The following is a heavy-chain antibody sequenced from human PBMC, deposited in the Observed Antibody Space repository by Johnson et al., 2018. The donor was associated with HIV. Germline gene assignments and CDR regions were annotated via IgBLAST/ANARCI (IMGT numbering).Heavy chain of an antibody. CDR2: IKQDGSEK. CDR3: AREQLVLGSFRSDAFDI. V-gene: IGHV3-7*01. D-gene: IGHD6-13*01. J-gene: IGHJ3*02. CDR1: GFTFSSYW. Sequence: VQLVESGGGLVQPGGSLRLSCAASGFTFSSYWMSWVRQAPGKGLEWVANIKQDGSEKYYVDSVQGRFTISRDNAKNSLYLQLNSLRAEDTAVYYCAREQLVLGSFRSDAFDIWGQGTMVTVSS.